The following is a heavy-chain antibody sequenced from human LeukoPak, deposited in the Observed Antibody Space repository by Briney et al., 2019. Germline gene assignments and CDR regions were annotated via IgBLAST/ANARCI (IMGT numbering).Heavy chain of an antibody. Sequence: GGSLRLSCAASGFTFSSYEMNWVRQAPGKGLEWVSYISSSGSTIYYADSVKGRFTVSRDNSKNTLYLQMNSLRAEDTAVYYCAKRGNYGSGSYYGFDYWGQGTLVTVSS. CDR3: AKRGNYGSGSYYGFDY. CDR1: GFTFSSYE. V-gene: IGHV3-48*03. J-gene: IGHJ4*02. CDR2: ISSSGSTI. D-gene: IGHD3-10*01.